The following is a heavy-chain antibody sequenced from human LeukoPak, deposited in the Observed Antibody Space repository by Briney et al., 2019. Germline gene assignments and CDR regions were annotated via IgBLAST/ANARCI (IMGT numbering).Heavy chain of an antibody. CDR2: INHSGST. CDR3: ARHGRLVAVAGTAPPDY. V-gene: IGHV4-34*01. Sequence: SETLSLTCAVYGGSFSGYYWSWIRQPPGKGLEWIGEINHSGSTNYNPSLKRRVTISVDTSNNQFSLKLSSVTAADTAVYYCARHGRLVAVAGTAPPDYWGQGTPVTVSS. D-gene: IGHD6-19*01. J-gene: IGHJ4*02. CDR1: GGSFSGYY.